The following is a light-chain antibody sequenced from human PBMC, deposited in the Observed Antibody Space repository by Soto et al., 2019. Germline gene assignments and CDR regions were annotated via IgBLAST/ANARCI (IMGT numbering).Light chain of an antibody. CDR3: QSYDSSVSGYV. J-gene: IGLJ1*01. CDR2: GNS. Sequence: QSALTQAPSVSGAPGQRVTISCTGSSSNIGAGYDVHWYQQLPGTAPKLLIYGNSNRPSGVPDRFSGSKSGTSASLAITGLQPEDEADYYCQSYDSSVSGYVFGTGTKVTVL. CDR1: SSNIGAGYD. V-gene: IGLV1-40*01.